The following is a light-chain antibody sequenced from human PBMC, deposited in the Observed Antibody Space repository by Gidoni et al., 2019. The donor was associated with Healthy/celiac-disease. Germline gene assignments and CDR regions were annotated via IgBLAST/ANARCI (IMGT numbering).Light chain of an antibody. CDR2: GAS. CDR3: QQYGSSPFT. J-gene: IGKJ3*01. Sequence: IVLTQSPGTLSLSPGARATLSCRASQSVSSSYLAWYQQKPGQAPRLLIYGASSRATGIPARFSGSGSGTDFTLTISRLEPEDFAVYYCQQYGSSPFTFGPGTKVDIK. V-gene: IGKV3-20*01. CDR1: QSVSSSY.